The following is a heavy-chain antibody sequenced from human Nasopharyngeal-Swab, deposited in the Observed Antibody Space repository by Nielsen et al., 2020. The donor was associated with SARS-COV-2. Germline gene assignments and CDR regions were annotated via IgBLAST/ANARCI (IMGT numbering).Heavy chain of an antibody. CDR1: GGSISSSSFF. V-gene: IGHV4-39*01. Sequence: GSLRLSCTVSGGSISSSSFFWGWMRQPPGKGLQWIRNNNYYGNTYYSPSLRSRVRISVDTSKNQFSLKLTSVTAADTAVYYCARHPVTTILATRAFDLWGQGTMVTVSS. D-gene: IGHD1-1*01. CDR2: NNYYGNT. J-gene: IGHJ3*01. CDR3: ARHPVTTILATRAFDL.